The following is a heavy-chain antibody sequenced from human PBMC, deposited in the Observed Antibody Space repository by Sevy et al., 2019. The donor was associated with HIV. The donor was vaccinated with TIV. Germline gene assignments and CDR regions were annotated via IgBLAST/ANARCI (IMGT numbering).Heavy chain of an antibody. V-gene: IGHV3-33*01. CDR2: ILSVGNIK. CDR3: ARESGSGWYIDH. Sequence: GGSLRLSYAASGFTFSSYGLHWVRQAPGRGLEWVAGILSVGNIKYYIDSVKGRFTISRDDSKNTLYLQMNSLRAEDTAVYYCARESGSGWYIDHWGQGALVTVSS. CDR1: GFTFSSYG. J-gene: IGHJ4*02. D-gene: IGHD6-19*01.